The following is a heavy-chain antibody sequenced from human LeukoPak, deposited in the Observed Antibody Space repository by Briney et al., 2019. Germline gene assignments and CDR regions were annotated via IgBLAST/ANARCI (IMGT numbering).Heavy chain of an antibody. J-gene: IGHJ4*02. V-gene: IGHV3-23*01. Sequence: GGSLRLSCAASVFTFSRYAMIWLRQAPGKGLEWVSYISGSGYSTYYADSVKGRFPIPRDNSKNTLYVQMNSVRSEHTAVFYCAKVLRLRGHFDYWGQGTLVTVSS. D-gene: IGHD5-18*01. CDR1: VFTFSRYA. CDR3: AKVLRLRGHFDY. CDR2: ISGSGYST.